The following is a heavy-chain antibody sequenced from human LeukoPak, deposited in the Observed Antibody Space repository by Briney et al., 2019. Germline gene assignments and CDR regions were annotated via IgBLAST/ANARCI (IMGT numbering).Heavy chain of an antibody. V-gene: IGHV3-21*01. CDR2: MRCSNSYI. J-gene: IGHJ3*02. CDR1: VFTFSSYR. Sequence: TAGGALRLSCSAYVFTFSSYRMNWVRQAPGKGLEKVSSMRCSNSYIYYADSVKGRFTTSRDNAKNSLYLQMNSLRAEDTAVYYCASSTSALDDAFDIWGQGTMVTVSS. D-gene: IGHD2-2*01. CDR3: ASSTSALDDAFDI.